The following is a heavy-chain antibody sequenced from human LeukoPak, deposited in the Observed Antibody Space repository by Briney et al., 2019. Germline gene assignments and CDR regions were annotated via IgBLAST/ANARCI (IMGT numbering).Heavy chain of an antibody. D-gene: IGHD6-19*01. V-gene: IGHV4-39*01. Sequence: SETLSLTCTVSGDSISSRPYHWGWIRQPPGKGLEWIGSISESGSTYSNPSLGSRLTISVDRSKNQLFLRLTSVTAGDTAVYYCARPLSGLYTSDTPFDLWGQGTLVIVSS. CDR3: ARPLSGLYTSDTPFDL. CDR2: ISESGST. J-gene: IGHJ4*02. CDR1: GDSISSRPYH.